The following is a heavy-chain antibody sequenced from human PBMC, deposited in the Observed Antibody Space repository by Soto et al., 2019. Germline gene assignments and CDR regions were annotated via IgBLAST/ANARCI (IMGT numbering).Heavy chain of an antibody. CDR2: ISYDGSNK. CDR1: GFTFSSYA. V-gene: IGHV3-30-3*01. J-gene: IGHJ4*02. D-gene: IGHD2-21*02. CDR3: ARAADCIS. Sequence: QVQLVESGGGVVQPGRSLRLSCAASGFTFSSYAMHWVRQAPGKGLEWVAVISYDGSNKYYADSVKGRFTISRDNSKNTLYLQMNSLRAEDTAVYYCARAADCISWGQGTLVTVSS.